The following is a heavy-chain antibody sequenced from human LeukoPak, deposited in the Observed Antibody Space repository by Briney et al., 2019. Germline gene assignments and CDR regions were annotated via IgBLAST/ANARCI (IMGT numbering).Heavy chain of an antibody. CDR2: ISSSSSYI. CDR3: ARIDCSGGSCRQYYYYGMDV. J-gene: IGHJ6*02. D-gene: IGHD2-15*01. V-gene: IGHV3-21*01. Sequence: GGSVRLSCGASGFTFSSYSMNWVRQAPGKGLEWVSSISSSSSYIYYADSMKGRFTISRDNAKNSLYLQMNSLRAEDTAVYYCARIDCSGGSCRQYYYYGMDVWGQGTTVTVSS. CDR1: GFTFSSYS.